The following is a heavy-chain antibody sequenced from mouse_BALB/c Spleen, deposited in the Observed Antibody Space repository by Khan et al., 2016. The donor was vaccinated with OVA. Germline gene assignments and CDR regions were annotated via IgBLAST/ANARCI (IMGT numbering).Heavy chain of an antibody. CDR2: ISSTGST. Sequence: EVKLLESGPGLVKPSQSLSLTCTVTGYSITSDYAWNWIRHFPGNKLEWMGYISSTGSTNYNPSLKSRISITRDTSKNQFFLQLKSVTTEDTATYYCARSLYYSYGYALDCWGRGTSITVSS. D-gene: IGHD2-14*01. CDR1: GYSITSDYA. CDR3: ARSLYYSYGYALDC. J-gene: IGHJ4*01. V-gene: IGHV3-2*02.